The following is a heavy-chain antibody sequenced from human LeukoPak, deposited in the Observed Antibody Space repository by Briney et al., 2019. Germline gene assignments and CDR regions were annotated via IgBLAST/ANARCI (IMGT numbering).Heavy chain of an antibody. Sequence: ASVKVSCKASGGALSGYAVTWVRLAPGQGLEWMGGIILIFGSTNYAPKFEGRLTITADESTNTVYMELSSLRSEGTAVYFCARGFSGPNWGKRYYDHWGQGTLVTVSS. CDR2: IILIFGST. J-gene: IGHJ4*02. CDR3: ARGFSGPNWGKRYYDH. V-gene: IGHV1-69*13. CDR1: GGALSGYA. D-gene: IGHD7-27*01.